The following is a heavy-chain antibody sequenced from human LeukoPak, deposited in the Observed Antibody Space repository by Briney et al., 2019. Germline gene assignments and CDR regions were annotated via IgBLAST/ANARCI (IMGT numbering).Heavy chain of an antibody. J-gene: IGHJ3*02. CDR3: ARDRYEFYDFWSGYYTGAFDI. D-gene: IGHD3-3*01. CDR1: GYTFTNYY. V-gene: IGHV1-46*01. CDR2: IHSGCSST. Sequence: ASVKVSCKASGYTFTNYYMHWVRQAPGQGLEWIGIIHSGCSSTTYAQNFQGRVTMTRDTSTSTAYMELRSLRSDDTAVYYCARDRYEFYDFWSGYYTGAFDIWGQGTMVTVSS.